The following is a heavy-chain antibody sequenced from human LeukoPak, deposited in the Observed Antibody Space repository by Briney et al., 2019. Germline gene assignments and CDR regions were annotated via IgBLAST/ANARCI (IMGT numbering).Heavy chain of an antibody. V-gene: IGHV3-64*01. CDR3: ARGAQLTDY. J-gene: IGHJ4*02. CDR2: IGPGGDNT. D-gene: IGHD6-13*01. CDR1: GFTFSTYG. Sequence: GGSLRLSCAASGFTFSTYGMHWVRQAPGKGLEYVSGIGPGGDNTYYAKSVKGRFTISRDDSKRMLYLQMDSLRSDDMAVYYCARGAQLTDYWGQGTLVTVSS.